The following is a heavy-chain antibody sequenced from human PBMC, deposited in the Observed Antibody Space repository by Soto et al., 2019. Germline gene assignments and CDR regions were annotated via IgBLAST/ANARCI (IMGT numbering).Heavy chain of an antibody. CDR2: IYYSGST. CDR3: ARVWDGSSGWYGAFDI. CDR1: GGSISSYY. D-gene: IGHD6-19*01. J-gene: IGHJ3*02. Sequence: QVQLQESGPGLVKPSETLSLTCTVSGGSISSYYWSWIRQPPGKGLEWIGYIYYSGSTNYNPSLKSRVTISVDKSKNQFSLKLSSVTAADTAVYYCARVWDGSSGWYGAFDIWGQGTMVTVSS. V-gene: IGHV4-59*01.